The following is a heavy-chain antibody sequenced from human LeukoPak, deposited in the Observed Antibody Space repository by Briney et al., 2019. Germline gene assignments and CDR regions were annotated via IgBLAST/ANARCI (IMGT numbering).Heavy chain of an antibody. CDR1: GYSFTSYW. CDR3: ARLAYCGGDCYRGGWFDP. J-gene: IGHJ5*02. D-gene: IGHD2-21*02. Sequence: GESLKISCKGSGYSFTSYWIGWVRQMPGKGLEWMGIIYPGDSDTRYSPSFQGQVTISADKSISTAYLQWSSLKASDTAMYYCARLAYCGGDCYRGGWFDPWGRGTLVTVSS. V-gene: IGHV5-51*01. CDR2: IYPGDSDT.